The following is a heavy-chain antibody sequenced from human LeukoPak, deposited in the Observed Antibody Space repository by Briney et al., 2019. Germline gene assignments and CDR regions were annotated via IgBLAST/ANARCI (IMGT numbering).Heavy chain of an antibody. CDR3: ARDLLGAFDI. J-gene: IGHJ3*02. CDR1: GGSISSYD. V-gene: IGHV4-59*01. CDR2: IYNSGST. D-gene: IGHD2-15*01. Sequence: NPSETLSLTCTVSGGSISSYDWSWIRQPPGKGLECIGYIYNSGSTNYNPSLKSRLTISVDTSKNQFSLKLSSVTAADTAVYYCARDLLGAFDIWGQGTMVTVSS.